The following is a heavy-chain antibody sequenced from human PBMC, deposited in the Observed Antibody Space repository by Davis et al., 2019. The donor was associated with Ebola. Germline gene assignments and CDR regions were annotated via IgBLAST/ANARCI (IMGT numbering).Heavy chain of an antibody. J-gene: IGHJ4*02. CDR3: SRAKLHLGELSLYLLEDY. D-gene: IGHD3-16*02. CDR2: IWYDGSNK. CDR1: GFIFSSYG. V-gene: IGHV3-33*01. Sequence: GESLKIPCAASGFIFSSYGMHWVRQAPGKGLEWVAVIWYDGSNKYYADSVKGRFTISRDNSKNTLYLQMNSLRAEDTAVYYCSRAKLHLGELSLYLLEDYWGQGTLVTVSS.